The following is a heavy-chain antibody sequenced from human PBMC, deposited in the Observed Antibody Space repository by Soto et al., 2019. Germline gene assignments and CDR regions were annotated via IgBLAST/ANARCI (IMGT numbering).Heavy chain of an antibody. CDR1: GFTFSNYW. Sequence: EVQLVESGGGLVQPGGSLRLSCAGSGFTFSNYWMHWVRQAPGKGLEWVSRIDHDGPTDYADSVRGRFTISRDNPENTLYLPMNSLRPEDTAVYYCVRDSHGDYWGQGTLVTISS. CDR3: VRDSHGDY. V-gene: IGHV3-74*01. CDR2: IDHDGPT. J-gene: IGHJ4*02.